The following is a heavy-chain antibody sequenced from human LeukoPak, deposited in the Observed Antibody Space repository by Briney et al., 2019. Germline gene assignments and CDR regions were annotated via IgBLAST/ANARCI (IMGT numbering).Heavy chain of an antibody. CDR3: AREKYSSGWYGAFDI. D-gene: IGHD6-19*01. CDR1: GFTFSSYS. J-gene: IGHJ3*02. CDR2: ISSSSSYI. V-gene: IGHV3-21*01. Sequence: GGSLRLSCAASGFTFSSYSMNWVRQAPGKGLEWVSSISSSSSYIYYADSVKGLFTISRDNAKNSMYLQMNSLRAEDTAVYYCAREKYSSGWYGAFDIWGQGTMVTVSS.